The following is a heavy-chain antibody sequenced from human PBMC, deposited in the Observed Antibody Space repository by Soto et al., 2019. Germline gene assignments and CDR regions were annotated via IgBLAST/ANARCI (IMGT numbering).Heavy chain of an antibody. V-gene: IGHV4-39*01. CDR3: ASQQLVHYYYGMDV. Sequence: QLQLQESDPGLVKPSETLSLTCTVTGGSISSSSYYWGWISQPPGTGLEWIGSIYYSGSTYYNPSPKTRVTISVDTSKSQFSVKLSSVTAADTAVYYCASQQLVHYYYGMDVWVQGTMVTVAS. J-gene: IGHJ6*02. D-gene: IGHD6-13*01. CDR2: IYYSGST. CDR1: GGSISSSSYY.